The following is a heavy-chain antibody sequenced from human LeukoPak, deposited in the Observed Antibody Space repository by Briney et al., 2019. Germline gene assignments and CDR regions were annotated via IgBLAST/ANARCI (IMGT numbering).Heavy chain of an antibody. CDR3: ARVPYSNYPDY. D-gene: IGHD4-11*01. V-gene: IGHV4-34*01. CDR2: INHSGST. Sequence: SETLSLTCAVYGGSFSGYYWSWIRQPPGKGLEWIGEINHSGSTNYNPSLKSRVTISVDTSKNQFSLKLSSVTAADTAVYYCARVPYSNYPDYWGQGTLVTVSS. J-gene: IGHJ4*02. CDR1: GGSFSGYY.